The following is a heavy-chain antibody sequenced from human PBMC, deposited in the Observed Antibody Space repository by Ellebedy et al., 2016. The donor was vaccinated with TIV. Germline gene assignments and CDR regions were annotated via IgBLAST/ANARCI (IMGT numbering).Heavy chain of an antibody. CDR1: GFTFRGYG. V-gene: IGHV3-33*01. CDR2: VWYDGGNK. Sequence: GESLKISCAASGFTFRGYGMHWVRQAPGKGLEWVAVVWYDGGNKYYADSVKGRFTISRDNSKNTLYLQMNSLRDEDTAVYYCAREPSGYFTNWYFALWGRGTLVTVSS. D-gene: IGHD3-22*01. J-gene: IGHJ2*01. CDR3: AREPSGYFTNWYFAL.